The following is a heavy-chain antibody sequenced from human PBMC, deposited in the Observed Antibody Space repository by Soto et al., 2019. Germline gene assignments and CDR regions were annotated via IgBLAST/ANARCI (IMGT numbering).Heavy chain of an antibody. Sequence: QVQLVQSGAEVKKPGSSVKVSCKASGSTFSSYAISWVRQAPGQGLEWMGGIIPIFGTANYAQKFQGRVTITADESTSTAYMELSSLRSEDTAVYYCAVLDPEIKGVGYFDYWGQGTLVTVSS. D-gene: IGHD3-3*01. CDR3: AVLDPEIKGVGYFDY. CDR1: GSTFSSYA. J-gene: IGHJ4*02. V-gene: IGHV1-69*01. CDR2: IIPIFGTA.